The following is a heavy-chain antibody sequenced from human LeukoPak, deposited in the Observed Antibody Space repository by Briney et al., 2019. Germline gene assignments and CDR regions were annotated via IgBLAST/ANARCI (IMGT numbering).Heavy chain of an antibody. Sequence: SETLSLTCTVSGGSISSYYWSWIRQPPGKGLEWIGYIYYTGSTNYNPSLKSRVTISVDTSENQFSLKLSSVTAADTAVYYCARHYGGHCGGDCYSFDYWGQGTLVTVSS. V-gene: IGHV4-59*08. CDR1: GGSISSYY. D-gene: IGHD2-21*02. CDR2: IYYTGST. J-gene: IGHJ4*02. CDR3: ARHYGGHCGGDCYSFDY.